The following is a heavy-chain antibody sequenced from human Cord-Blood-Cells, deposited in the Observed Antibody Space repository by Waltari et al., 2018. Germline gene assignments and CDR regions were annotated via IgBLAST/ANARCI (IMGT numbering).Heavy chain of an antibody. CDR1: GFTFSCYW. CDR2: IKQDGSEK. D-gene: IGHD7-27*01. V-gene: IGHV3-7*01. CDR3: ALGRLGKGLFDY. J-gene: IGHJ4*02. Sequence: EVQLVESGGGLVQPGGSLRLSCAASGFTFSCYWMSWVRQAPGKGLEWVANIKQDGSEKYYVDSVKGRFTISRDNAKNSLYLQMNSLRAEDTAVYYCALGRLGKGLFDYWGQGTLVTVSS.